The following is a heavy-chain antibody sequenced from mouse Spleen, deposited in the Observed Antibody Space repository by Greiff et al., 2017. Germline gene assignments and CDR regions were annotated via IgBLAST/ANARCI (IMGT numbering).Heavy chain of an antibody. CDR1: GYTFTSYW. CDR3: ARMGRDYGSSEYYYAMDY. J-gene: IGHJ4*01. D-gene: IGHD1-1*01. CDR2: IDPSDSYT. Sequence: QVQLQQPGAELVKPGASVKLSCKASGYTFTSYWMQWVKQRPGQGLEWIGEIDPSDSYTNYNQKFKGKATLTVDTSSSTAYMQLSSLTSEDSAVYYCARMGRDYGSSEYYYAMDYWGQGTSVTVSS. V-gene: IGHV1-50*01.